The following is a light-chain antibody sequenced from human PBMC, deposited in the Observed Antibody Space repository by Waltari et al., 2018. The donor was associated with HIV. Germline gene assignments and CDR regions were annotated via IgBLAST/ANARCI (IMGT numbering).Light chain of an antibody. Sequence: QSVLTQPPSASGTPGQRIPISCLGTRSNIGGDYATWYQQLPGAAPKLLIYRSDQRPSGVPDRCSGSKSGTSASLAISGLRSEDEADYYCAAWDDSLSGWVFGGGTKLTVL. CDR3: AAWDDSLSGWV. CDR2: RSD. V-gene: IGLV1-47*01. J-gene: IGLJ3*02. CDR1: RSNIGGDY.